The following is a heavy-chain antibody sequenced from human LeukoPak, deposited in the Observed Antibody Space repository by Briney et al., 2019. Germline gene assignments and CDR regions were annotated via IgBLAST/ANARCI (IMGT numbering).Heavy chain of an antibody. Sequence: SETLSLTCAVSGYSISSVYYWGWIRQPPGKGLEWIGRIYHSGSTYYNPSLKSRVTISVDTSKNQFSLKLISVTAADTAVYYCGRRECITIFGVVIRGVIDYWGQGTLVSVSS. CDR2: IYHSGST. CDR3: GRRECITIFGVVIRGVIDY. V-gene: IGHV4-38-2*01. CDR1: GYSISSVYY. J-gene: IGHJ4*02. D-gene: IGHD3-3*01.